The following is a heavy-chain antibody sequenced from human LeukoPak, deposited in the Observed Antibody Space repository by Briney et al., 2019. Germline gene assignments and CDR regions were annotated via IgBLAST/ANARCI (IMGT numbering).Heavy chain of an antibody. D-gene: IGHD3-16*02. J-gene: IGHJ3*02. CDR1: GFTFSSYS. V-gene: IGHV3-21*01. CDR3: ARDRGYDYVWGSYRSPDAFDI. CDR2: ISSSSSYI. Sequence: GGSLRLSCAASGFTFSSYSMNWVRQAPGKGLEWVSSISSSSSYIYYADSVKGRFTISRDNAKNTLYLQMNSLRAEDTAVYYCARDRGYDYVWGSYRSPDAFDIWGQGTMVTVSS.